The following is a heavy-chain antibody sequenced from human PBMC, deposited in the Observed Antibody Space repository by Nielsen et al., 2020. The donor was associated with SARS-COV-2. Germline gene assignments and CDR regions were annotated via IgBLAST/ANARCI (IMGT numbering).Heavy chain of an antibody. CDR3: TRQLLVGATPPDY. J-gene: IGHJ4*02. Sequence: GESLKISCAASGFTFSGSAMHWVRQASGEGLEWVGRIRSKAETYATSYAASVKGRFTISRDDSKNTAYLQMNSLKTEDTAVYYCTRQLLVGATPPDYWGQGTLVTVSS. D-gene: IGHD1-26*01. CDR1: GFTFSGSA. V-gene: IGHV3-73*01. CDR2: IRSKAETYAT.